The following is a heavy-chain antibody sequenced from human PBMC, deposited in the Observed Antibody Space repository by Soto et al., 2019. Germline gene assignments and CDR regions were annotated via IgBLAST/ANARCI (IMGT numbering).Heavy chain of an antibody. CDR2: IWFDGSNT. CDR1: GFTFRSYG. D-gene: IGHD3-22*01. Sequence: QVQLVESGGGVVQPGRSLRLSCAASGFTFRSYGMHWVRQAPGKGLEWLAVIWFDGSNTHYADSVKGRFTISRDNSKNMLYLQINSLRAEDTAVYYCARSYYHDSVGYYLYWGQGTLVTVSS. J-gene: IGHJ4*02. CDR3: ARSYYHDSVGYYLY. V-gene: IGHV3-33*01.